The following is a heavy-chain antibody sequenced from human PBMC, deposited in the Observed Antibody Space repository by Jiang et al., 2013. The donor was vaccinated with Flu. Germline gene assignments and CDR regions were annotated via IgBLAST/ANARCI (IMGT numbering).Heavy chain of an antibody. V-gene: IGHV1-8*01. D-gene: IGHD6-25*01. CDR2: MTPNNGHT. CDR1: GYTFTNYD. CDR3: ARGRGSGSDYYFDY. J-gene: IGHJ4*02. Sequence: EVKKPGASVKVSCKTSGYTFTNYDISWVRQVTGHGLEWMGWMTPNNGHTGYAQKFQARVTMTRDISISTAYMELSSLTSDDTAVYYCARGRGSGSDYYFDYWGQGTLATVSS.